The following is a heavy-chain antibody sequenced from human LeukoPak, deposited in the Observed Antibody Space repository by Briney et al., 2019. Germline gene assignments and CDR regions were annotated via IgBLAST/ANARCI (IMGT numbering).Heavy chain of an antibody. J-gene: IGHJ4*02. V-gene: IGHV1-24*01. D-gene: IGHD6-13*01. CDR3: TAATGWSSSMM. CDR1: GYTLTELS. Sequence: ASVKVSCKDSGYTLTELSMHWVRQVPGKGLEWMGGFDFEEGKIIYAQKFQGRVTMTEDTSTDTAYMELSSLTSEDTAVYYCTAATGWSSSMMWGQGTAVTVSS. CDR2: FDFEEGKI.